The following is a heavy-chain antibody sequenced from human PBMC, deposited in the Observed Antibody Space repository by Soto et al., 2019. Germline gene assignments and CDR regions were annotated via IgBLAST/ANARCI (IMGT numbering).Heavy chain of an antibody. CDR2: IYHSGST. J-gene: IGHJ4*02. V-gene: IGHV4-30-2*01. CDR1: GGSIGSGGYS. Sequence: QLQLQESGSGLVKPSQTLSLTCAVSGGSIGSGGYSWSRIRQPPGKGLEWIGYIYHSGSTYYNPSLKSRVTISVDRSKNQFSLKLSSVYAADTAVYYCARAGGLGAVAVDYWGQGTLVTVSS. D-gene: IGHD6-19*01. CDR3: ARAGGLGAVAVDY.